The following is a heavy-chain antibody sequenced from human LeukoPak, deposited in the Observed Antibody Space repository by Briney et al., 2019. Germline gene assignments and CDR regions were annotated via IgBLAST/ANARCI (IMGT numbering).Heavy chain of an antibody. CDR3: ARRSRGTVVVAASAFDI. D-gene: IGHD2-15*01. Sequence: SETLSLTCSVFGGSIASGDYYWTWIRQPPGKGPEWIGYIYNSGNTYYNPSLKSRVSISADTSENEFSLKLNSVSAADTAVYYCARRSRGTVVVAASAFDIWGQGTFLTVSS. J-gene: IGHJ3*02. V-gene: IGHV4-30-4*01. CDR2: IYNSGNT. CDR1: GGSIASGDYY.